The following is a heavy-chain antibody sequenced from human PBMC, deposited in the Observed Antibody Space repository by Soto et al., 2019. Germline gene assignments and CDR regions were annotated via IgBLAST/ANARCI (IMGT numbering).Heavy chain of an antibody. CDR2: ISAYNGNT. D-gene: IGHD3-10*01. Sequence: QVQLVQSGAEVKKPGASVKVSCKASGYTFPSYGISWVRQAPGQGLEWMGWISAYNGNTNYAQKIQGRVTMTTDTSTSTAYMELRSLRSDDTAVYYCARVVTMVRGVIHWFDPWGQGTLVTVSS. CDR3: ARVVTMVRGVIHWFDP. CDR1: GYTFPSYG. V-gene: IGHV1-18*01. J-gene: IGHJ5*02.